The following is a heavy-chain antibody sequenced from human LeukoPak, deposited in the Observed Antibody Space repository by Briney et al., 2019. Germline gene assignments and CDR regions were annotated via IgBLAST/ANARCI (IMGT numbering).Heavy chain of an antibody. J-gene: IGHJ6*03. CDR1: GFTVSSNS. CDR2: IYSDNT. V-gene: IGHV3-53*01. Sequence: GGSLRLSCTVSGFTVSSNSMSWVRQAPGKGLEWVSFIYSDNTHYSDSVKGRFTISRDNSKNTLYLQMNSLRAEDTAVYYCARDSWGRNYYYYYMDVWGKGTTVTVSS. CDR3: ARDSWGRNYYYYYMDV. D-gene: IGHD3-16*01.